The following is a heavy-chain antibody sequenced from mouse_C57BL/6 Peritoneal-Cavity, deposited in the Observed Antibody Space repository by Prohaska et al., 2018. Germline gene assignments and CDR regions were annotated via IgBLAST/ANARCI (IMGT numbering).Heavy chain of an antibody. Sequence: DVQLQESGPGMVKPSQSLSLTCTVTGYSITSGYDWHWIRHFPGNKLEWMGFISYSCSTNYTPSLKSRISLTHDTSMNHFFLKLNSVIPEEKATYYCARGRNWVFDYWGQGTTLTVSS. CDR3: ARGRNWVFDY. CDR1: GYSITSGYD. CDR2: ISYSCST. D-gene: IGHD4-1*01. V-gene: IGHV3-1*01. J-gene: IGHJ2*01.